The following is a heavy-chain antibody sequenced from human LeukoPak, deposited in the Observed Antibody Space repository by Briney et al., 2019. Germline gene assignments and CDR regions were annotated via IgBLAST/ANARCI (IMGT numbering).Heavy chain of an antibody. CDR1: GFTFSDYY. J-gene: IGHJ6*02. D-gene: IGHD3-3*01. V-gene: IGHV3-11*01. CDR2: ISSSGSTI. Sequence: GGSLRLSCAASGFTFSDYYMSWIRQAPGKGLEWVSYISSSGSTIYYADSVKGRFTISRDNAKNSLYLQMNRLRAEDTAVYYCARDRGLDDFWSGYYRGRDYYYGMDVWGQGTTVTVSS. CDR3: ARDRGLDDFWSGYYRGRDYYYGMDV.